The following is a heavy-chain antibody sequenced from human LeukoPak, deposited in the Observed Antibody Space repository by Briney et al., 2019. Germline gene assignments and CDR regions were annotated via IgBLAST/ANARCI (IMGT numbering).Heavy chain of an antibody. J-gene: IGHJ3*02. CDR3: AKSGVGATIKAFDI. CDR2: IRRNSGSI. D-gene: IGHD1-26*01. CDR1: GFTFDDYA. V-gene: IGHV3-9*03. Sequence: PGRSLTLSRAASGFTFDDYAMHSVRHAPGEGLEWVSGIRRNSGSIGYADSVKGRFTISRDNAKNSLYLQMNSLRAEDMALYYCAKSGVGATIKAFDIWGQGTMVTVSS.